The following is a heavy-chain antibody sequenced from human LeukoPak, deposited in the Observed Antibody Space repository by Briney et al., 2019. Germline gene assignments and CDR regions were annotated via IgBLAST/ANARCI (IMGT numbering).Heavy chain of an antibody. V-gene: IGHV3-30*18. D-gene: IGHD6-13*01. Sequence: GRSLRLSCAASGFTFGSYGMHWVRQAPGKGLEWVAVISYDGSNKYYADSVKGRFTISRDNSKNTLYLQMNSLRAEDTAVYYCAKSHSSSWTLHDYWGQGTLVTVSS. CDR1: GFTFGSYG. CDR3: AKSHSSSWTLHDY. CDR2: ISYDGSNK. J-gene: IGHJ4*02.